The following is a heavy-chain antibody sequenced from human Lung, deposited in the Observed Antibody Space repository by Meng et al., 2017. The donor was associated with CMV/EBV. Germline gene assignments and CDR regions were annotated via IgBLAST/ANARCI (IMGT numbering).Heavy chain of an antibody. D-gene: IGHD3-10*01. CDR2: IYNGRTI. V-gene: IGHV4-30-4*08. Sequence: CNVSGGSITSDGYHWTWSRQPQGKGLEWLGYIYNGRTIDYRPSLKSRLTLSFDASKTQLSLKLTSVTAADTAVYFCARDASGSGSFLTWGQGILVTVSS. J-gene: IGHJ4*02. CDR1: GGSITSDGYH. CDR3: ARDASGSGSFLT.